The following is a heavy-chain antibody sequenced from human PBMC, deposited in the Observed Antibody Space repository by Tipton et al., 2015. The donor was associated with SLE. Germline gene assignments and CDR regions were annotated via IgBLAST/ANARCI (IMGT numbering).Heavy chain of an antibody. V-gene: IGHV4-61*02. Sequence: TLSLTCTVSGGSISSGSYYWSWIRQPAGKGLEWIGRIYTSGSTNYNPSLKSRVTISVDTSKNQFSLKLSSVTAADTAVYYCARSFWSGYRLDYWGQGTPVTVSS. J-gene: IGHJ4*02. CDR1: GGSISSGSYY. D-gene: IGHD3-3*01. CDR2: IYTSGST. CDR3: ARSFWSGYRLDY.